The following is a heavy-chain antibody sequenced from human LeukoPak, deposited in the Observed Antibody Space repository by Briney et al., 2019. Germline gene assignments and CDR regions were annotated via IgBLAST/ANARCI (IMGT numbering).Heavy chain of an antibody. Sequence: SETLSLTCAVYGGSFSGYYWSWIRQPPGKGLEWIGEINHSGSTNYNPSLKSRVTISVDTSKNQFSLNLSSVTAADTAVYYCARHGQAPDCTGGSCLDYWGQGTLVTVSS. J-gene: IGHJ4*02. D-gene: IGHD2-15*01. V-gene: IGHV4-34*01. CDR2: INHSGST. CDR1: GGSFSGYY. CDR3: ARHGQAPDCTGGSCLDY.